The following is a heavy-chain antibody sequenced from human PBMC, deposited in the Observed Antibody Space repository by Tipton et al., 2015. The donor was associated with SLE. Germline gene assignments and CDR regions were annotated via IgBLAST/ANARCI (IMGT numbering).Heavy chain of an antibody. CDR1: GGSISGHY. Sequence: TLPLTCTVSGGSISGHYWSWIRQPPGKGLEWIGYIHHGGSTNYNPSLQSRVTISGDTSKNQFSLKLSSVTAADTAVYYCARGGNLGMGLDAFDIWGQGTMVTVSS. CDR3: ARGGNLGMGLDAFDI. D-gene: IGHD7-27*01. J-gene: IGHJ3*02. CDR2: IHHGGST. V-gene: IGHV4-59*11.